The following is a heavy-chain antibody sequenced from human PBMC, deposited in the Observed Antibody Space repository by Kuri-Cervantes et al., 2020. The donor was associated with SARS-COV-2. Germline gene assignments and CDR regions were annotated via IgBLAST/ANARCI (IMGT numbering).Heavy chain of an antibody. V-gene: IGHV3-30-3*01. D-gene: IGHD3-10*01. CDR3: ASSLLWFGESYYYMDV. CDR2: ISYDGSNK. J-gene: IGHJ6*03. Sequence: GGSLRLSCAASGFTFSSYAMHWVRQAPGKGLEWVAVISYDGSNKYYADSVKGRFTISRDNSKNTLYLQMNSLRAEDTAVYYCASSLLWFGESYYYMDVWGKGTTVTDSS. CDR1: GFTFSSYA.